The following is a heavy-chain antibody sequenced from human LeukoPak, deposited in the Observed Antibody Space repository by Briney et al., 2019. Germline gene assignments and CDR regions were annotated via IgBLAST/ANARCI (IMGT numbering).Heavy chain of an antibody. CDR3: AKGVAGLDY. CDR2: ISSSSSYI. J-gene: IGHJ4*02. V-gene: IGHV3-21*04. Sequence: GGSLRLSCAASGFTFSSYSMNWVRQAPGKGLEWVSSISSSSSYIYYADSVKGRFTISRDNSKNTLYLQMNSLRDEDTAVYYCAKGVAGLDYWGQGTLVTVSS. D-gene: IGHD6-19*01. CDR1: GFTFSSYS.